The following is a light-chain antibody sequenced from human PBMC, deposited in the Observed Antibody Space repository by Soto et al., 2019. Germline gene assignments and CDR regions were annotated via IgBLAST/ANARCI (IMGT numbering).Light chain of an antibody. CDR3: QQYGSSHT. V-gene: IGKV3-20*01. CDR1: QSVGNN. J-gene: IGKJ5*01. Sequence: EIVLTQSPATLYLSPPERATLSCRASQSVGNNLAWYQQKPGQAPGLLIYEASTRATGIPARFSGSVSGSDFILTINRLEPEDFAVYYCQQYGSSHTFGQGTRLEIK. CDR2: EAS.